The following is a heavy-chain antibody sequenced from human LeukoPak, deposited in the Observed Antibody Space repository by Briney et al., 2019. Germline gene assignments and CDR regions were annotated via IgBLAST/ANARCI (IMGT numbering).Heavy chain of an antibody. D-gene: IGHD6-19*01. Sequence: GGSLRLSCAASGFTFSSYAVSWVRQAPGKGLEWVSAISGSGGSTYYADSVKGRFTISRDNSKNTLYLQMNSLRAEDTAVYYCAKYSASSGLGYWGQGTLVTVSS. CDR2: ISGSGGST. J-gene: IGHJ4*02. V-gene: IGHV3-23*01. CDR3: AKYSASSGLGY. CDR1: GFTFSSYA.